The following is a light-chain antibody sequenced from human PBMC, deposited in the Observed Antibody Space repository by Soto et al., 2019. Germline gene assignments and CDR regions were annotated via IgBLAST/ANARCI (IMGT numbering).Light chain of an antibody. J-gene: IGKJ1*01. Sequence: DIQMTQSPSTLSASVGDRVTITCRASQSISSWLAWYQQKPGKAPKLLIYDASSLESGVPSRLSGSGSGTEFTPPISSLQPDDVATYYCQQYNSSPWTFGQGTNVEI. V-gene: IGKV1-5*01. CDR1: QSISSW. CDR3: QQYNSSPWT. CDR2: DAS.